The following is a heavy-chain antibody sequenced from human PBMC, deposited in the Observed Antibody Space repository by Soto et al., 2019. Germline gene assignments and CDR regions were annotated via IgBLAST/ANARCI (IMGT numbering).Heavy chain of an antibody. CDR1: GFTFSSYA. CDR2: ISGSGDST. Sequence: EVQMLESGGGLVQPEGSLRLACAASGFTFSSYATNWVRQDPGKGLEWVSTISGSGDSTYYADCVKGRFTISSDKYKNTLSLQMNSLRAEDTAVYYCAKSGQASRVYMEVWGRGNTVIVS. V-gene: IGHV3-23*01. J-gene: IGHJ6*02. CDR3: AKSGQASRVYMEV. D-gene: IGHD2-8*01.